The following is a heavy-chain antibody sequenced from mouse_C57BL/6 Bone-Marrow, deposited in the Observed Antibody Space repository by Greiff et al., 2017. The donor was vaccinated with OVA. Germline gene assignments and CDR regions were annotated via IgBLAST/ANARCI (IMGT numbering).Heavy chain of an antibody. CDR3: ARGDGDYCDY. CDR2: IYPRSGNT. J-gene: IGHJ2*01. CDR1: GYTFTSYG. V-gene: IGHV1-81*01. D-gene: IGHD3-3*01. Sequence: LVESGAELARPGASVKLSCKASGYTFTSYGISWVKQRTGQGLEWIGEIYPRSGNTYYNEKFKGKATLTADKSSSTAYMELRSLTSEDSAVYFCARGDGDYCDYWGQGTTLTVSS.